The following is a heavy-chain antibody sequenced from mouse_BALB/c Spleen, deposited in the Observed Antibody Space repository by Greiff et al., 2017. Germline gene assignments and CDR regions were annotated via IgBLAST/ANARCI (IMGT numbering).Heavy chain of an antibody. Sequence: VQLQQSGAELVRPGASVKLSCTASGFNIKDYYMHWVKQRPEQGLEWIGWIDPENGDTEYAPKFQGKATMTADTSSNTAYLQLSSLTSEDTAVYYCNAWTGTMDDWGQGTSVTVSS. CDR3: NAWTGTMDD. V-gene: IGHV14-4*02. D-gene: IGHD4-1*01. CDR2: IDPENGDT. J-gene: IGHJ4*01. CDR1: GFNIKDYY.